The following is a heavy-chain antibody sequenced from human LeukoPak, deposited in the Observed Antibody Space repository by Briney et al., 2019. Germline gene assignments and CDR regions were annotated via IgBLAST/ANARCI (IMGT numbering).Heavy chain of an antibody. CDR1: GYTFTSHD. CDR2: MNPNSGNT. D-gene: IGHD6-13*01. Sequence: ASVKVSRKASGYTFTSHDINWVRQGTGQGLEWIGWMNPNSGNTGYAQKFPGRVTMNRNSSISLAYMELSSLRSEDTDVYYCTRGVPGIAAVMRFDPWGQGTLVTVSS. V-gene: IGHV1-8*01. J-gene: IGHJ5*02. CDR3: TRGVPGIAAVMRFDP.